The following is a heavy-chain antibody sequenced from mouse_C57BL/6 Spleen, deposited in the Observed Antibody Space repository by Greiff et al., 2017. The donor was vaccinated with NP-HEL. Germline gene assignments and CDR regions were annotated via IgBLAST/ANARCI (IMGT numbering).Heavy chain of an antibody. J-gene: IGHJ3*01. Sequence: QVQLQQSGPELVKPGASVKISCKASGYAFSSSWMNWVKQRPGKGLEWIGRIYPGDGGTNYNGKFKGKATLTADKSSSTAYMQLSSLTSEDSAVYFCALYGNYFYWGQGTLVTVSA. V-gene: IGHV1-82*01. CDR1: GYAFSSSW. CDR2: IYPGDGGT. D-gene: IGHD2-10*02. CDR3: ALYGNYFY.